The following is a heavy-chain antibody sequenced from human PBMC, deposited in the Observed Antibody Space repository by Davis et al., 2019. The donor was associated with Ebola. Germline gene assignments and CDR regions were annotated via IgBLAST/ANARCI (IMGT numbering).Heavy chain of an antibody. D-gene: IGHD3-10*01. CDR1: GYTFTSYY. J-gene: IGHJ6*02. V-gene: IGHV1-46*01. CDR3: ARDVEVVGIAAGSYLYYYYGMDV. CDR2: INPSGGST. Sequence: ASVKVSCKASGYTFTSYYMHWVRQAPGQGLEWMGIINPSGGSTSYAQKFQGRVTMTRDTSTSTVYMELSSLRSDDTAVYYCARDVEVVGIAAGSYLYYYYGMDVWGQGTTVTVSS.